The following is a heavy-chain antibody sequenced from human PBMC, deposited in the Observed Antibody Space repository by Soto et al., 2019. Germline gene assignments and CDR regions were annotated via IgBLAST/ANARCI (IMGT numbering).Heavy chain of an antibody. V-gene: IGHV4-59*01. D-gene: IGHD6-19*01. Sequence: SESLSLTCSVSGGSISGSYWSWIRQSPGKGLEWLGYVYYTGSTNYSPSLRSRVSISVDTSKNEFSLRLSSVTASDTAVYFCARSVAVPGAHIDYWGQGTQVTVSS. CDR1: GGSISGSY. J-gene: IGHJ4*02. CDR2: VYYTGST. CDR3: ARSVAVPGAHIDY.